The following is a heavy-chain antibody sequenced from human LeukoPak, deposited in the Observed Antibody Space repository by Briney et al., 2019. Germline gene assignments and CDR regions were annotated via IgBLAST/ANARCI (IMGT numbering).Heavy chain of an antibody. V-gene: IGHV3-30*04. CDR1: GFTFSSYA. J-gene: IGHJ1*01. Sequence: PGGSLRLSCAASGFTFSSYAMHWVRQAPGKGLEWVAVISYDGSNEYYADSVKGRFTISRDNSKNTLYLQMNSLRAEDTAVYYCARDQCSGGSCYSEYFQHWGQGTLVTVSS. CDR3: ARDQCSGGSCYSEYFQH. D-gene: IGHD2-15*01. CDR2: ISYDGSNE.